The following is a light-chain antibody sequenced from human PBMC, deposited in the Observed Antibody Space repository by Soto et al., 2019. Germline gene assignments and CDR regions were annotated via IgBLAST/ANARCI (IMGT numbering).Light chain of an antibody. CDR1: QGIDQY. J-gene: IGKJ3*01. CDR2: AAS. Sequence: EIQMTQSPSSLSASVGDRVTITCRASQGIDQYVAWYQQKPGQVSKLLIYAASTLHSGGPPRFSGSGAGAHFTLPITGLQPEDVATYYCQEHNGDFPSAFGHGTTVDV. V-gene: IGKV1-27*01. CDR3: QEHNGDFPSA.